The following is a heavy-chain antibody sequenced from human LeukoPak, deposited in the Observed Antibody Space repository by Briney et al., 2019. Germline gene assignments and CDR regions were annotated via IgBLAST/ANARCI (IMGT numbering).Heavy chain of an antibody. CDR2: ISGSGGST. CDR1: GFTFSSYA. J-gene: IGHJ4*02. V-gene: IGHV3-23*01. Sequence: SGGSLRLSCAASGFTFSSYAMSWVRQAPGKGLEWVSAISGSGGSTYYADSVKGRFTISRDNSKNTLYLQMNSLRAEDTAVYYCAKVGLVVSHLDYWGQGTLVTVSS. CDR3: AKVGLVVSHLDY. D-gene: IGHD2-15*01.